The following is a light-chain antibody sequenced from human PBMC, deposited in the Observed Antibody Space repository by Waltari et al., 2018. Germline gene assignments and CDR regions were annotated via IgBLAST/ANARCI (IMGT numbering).Light chain of an antibody. Sequence: IHMTQSPATLSASVVDTITITCRASQSISNYLAWYEQKPGKAPKLLIYKASSSGSGVPSRFSGSGSGTEFTLTISSLQPDAFATYYCQQYNTYSSFGQGTKLEIK. V-gene: IGKV1-5*03. J-gene: IGKJ2*03. CDR3: QQYNTYSS. CDR2: KAS. CDR1: QSISNY.